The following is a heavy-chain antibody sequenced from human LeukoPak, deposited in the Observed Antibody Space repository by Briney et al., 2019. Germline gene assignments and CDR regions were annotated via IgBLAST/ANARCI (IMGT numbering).Heavy chain of an antibody. CDR1: GYTFTSYG. CDR3: ARDSIWGSGTYGFDY. D-gene: IGHD1-26*01. CDR2: INVGNDNT. J-gene: IGHJ4*02. Sequence: ASVKVSYKASGYTFTSYGISWVRQAPGQRLEWMGWINVGNDNTKYSQNFQGRVTITRDTSASTAYMELSSLRSEDTAVYYCARDSIWGSGTYGFDYWGQGALVTVSS. V-gene: IGHV1-3*01.